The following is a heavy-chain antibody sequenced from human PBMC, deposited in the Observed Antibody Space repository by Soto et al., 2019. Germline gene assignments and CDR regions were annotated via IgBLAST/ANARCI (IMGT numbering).Heavy chain of an antibody. V-gene: IGHV4-34*01. D-gene: IGHD3-3*01. CDR3: ARGGAYYDFWSGYSYGFDP. J-gene: IGHJ5*02. CDR2: INHSGST. CDR1: GGSFSGYN. Sequence: SDTLSLTCAVYGGSFSGYNWSWLRQPPGKGLEWIGEINHSGSTYNKPSLKSRVTISVVTSKNKFSLKLSSVTAADTAVYYCARGGAYYDFWSGYSYGFDPWGQGTLVT.